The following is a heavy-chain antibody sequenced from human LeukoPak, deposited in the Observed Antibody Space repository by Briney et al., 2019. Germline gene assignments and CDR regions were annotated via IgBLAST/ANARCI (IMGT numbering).Heavy chain of an antibody. V-gene: IGHV3-23*01. J-gene: IGHJ6*02. Sequence: GGSLRLSCAASGFTFSSYAMSWVRQAPGKGLEWVSAISGSGGSTYYADSVKGRFTISRDNSKNTLYLQMNSLRAEDTAVYYCAREGPYITIFGVVMNTYGMDVWGQGTTVTVSS. D-gene: IGHD3-3*01. CDR1: GFTFSSYA. CDR3: AREGPYITIFGVVMNTYGMDV. CDR2: ISGSGGST.